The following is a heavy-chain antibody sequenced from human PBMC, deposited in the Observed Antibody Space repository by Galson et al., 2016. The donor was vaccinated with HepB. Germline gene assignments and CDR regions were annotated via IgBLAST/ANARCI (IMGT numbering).Heavy chain of an antibody. J-gene: IGHJ4*02. Sequence: SLRLSCAASEFNFSRYAMHWVRQAPGKGLEWVAVISDDGSNKYYAASLKGRFTISRDNSKNTLYLQMNSLRTEDTAVYYCTRGGPAKNFDYWGQGTLVTVSS. CDR1: EFNFSRYA. V-gene: IGHV3-30-3*01. CDR2: ISDDGSNK. CDR3: TRGGPAKNFDY.